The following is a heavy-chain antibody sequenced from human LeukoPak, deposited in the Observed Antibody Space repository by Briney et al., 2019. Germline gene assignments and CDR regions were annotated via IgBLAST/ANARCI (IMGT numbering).Heavy chain of an antibody. V-gene: IGHV4-34*01. D-gene: IGHD1-14*01. J-gene: IGHJ2*01. CDR3: ARVSESEWNFGL. CDR1: GESFTGYY. CDR2: INHSGST. Sequence: SETLSLTCAVYGESFTGYYWSWLRQPPGKGLEWIGEINHSGSTNYNPSLKSRVTISVDTSKNHFSLKLSSVTAADTAVYYCARVSESEWNFGLWGRGTLVTVSS.